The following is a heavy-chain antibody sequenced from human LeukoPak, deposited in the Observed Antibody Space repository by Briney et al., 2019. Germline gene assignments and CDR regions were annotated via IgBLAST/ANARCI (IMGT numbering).Heavy chain of an antibody. CDR3: ARRGTCNVAGGEGSYYFDY. V-gene: IGHV1-2*02. CDR1: GNTFVAYH. Sequence: ASVKVSCKTSGNTFVAYHIHWVRQGPGQGLEWMGWINPKSGVTSYAQTFQGRVTMTRDTSISTAYMELTGLTSDDTGVYFCARRGTCNVAGGEGSYYFDYWGQGTLVTVSS. J-gene: IGHJ4*02. D-gene: IGHD2-21*01. CDR2: INPKSGVT.